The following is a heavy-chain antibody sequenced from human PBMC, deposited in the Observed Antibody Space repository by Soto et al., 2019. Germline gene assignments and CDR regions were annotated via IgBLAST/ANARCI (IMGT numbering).Heavy chain of an antibody. D-gene: IGHD3-3*01. CDR2: IIPIFGTA. V-gene: IGHV1-69*13. J-gene: IGHJ6*02. CDR3: ARAKKPASITIFGVVIPPPYYYYGMDV. CDR1: GGTFSSYA. Sequence: GASVKVSCKASGGTFSSYAISWVRQAPGQGLEWMGGIIPIFGTANYAQKFQGRVTITADESTSTAYMELSSLRSEDTAVYYCARAKKPASITIFGVVIPPPYYYYGMDVWGQGTTVTVSS.